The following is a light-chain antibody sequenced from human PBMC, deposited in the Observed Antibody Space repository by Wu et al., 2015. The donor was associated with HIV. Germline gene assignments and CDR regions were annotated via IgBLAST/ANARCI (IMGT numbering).Light chain of an antibody. CDR2: KAS. CDR3: QQYNSYWT. V-gene: IGKV1-5*03. J-gene: IGKJ1*01. Sequence: DIQVTQSPSFLSASVGDRVTITCRADQDVGSYFAWYQQKPGKAPKLLIYKASSLESGVPSRFSGSGSGTEFTLTISSLQPDDFATYYCQQYNSYWTFGQGTKVEIK. CDR1: QDVGSY.